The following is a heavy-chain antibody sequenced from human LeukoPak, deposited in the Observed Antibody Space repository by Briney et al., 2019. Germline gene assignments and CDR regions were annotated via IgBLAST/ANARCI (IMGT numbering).Heavy chain of an antibody. V-gene: IGHV1-46*01. CDR3: AREVNWFDP. CDR2: IYPRDGST. Sequence: VASVKVSCKASGYSFTSNYIHWVRQAPGQGLEWMGMIYPRDGSTSYAQKFQGRVTVTRDTSTSTVHMELSGLRSEDTAVYYCAREVNWFDPWGQGTLVTVSS. J-gene: IGHJ5*02. CDR1: GYSFTSNY.